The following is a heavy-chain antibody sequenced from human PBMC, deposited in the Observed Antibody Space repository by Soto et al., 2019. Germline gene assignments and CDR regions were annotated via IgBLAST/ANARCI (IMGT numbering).Heavy chain of an antibody. V-gene: IGHV5-51*01. Sequence: GESLKISCKGSGYTFGTFWIAWVLQMPWKGLEWMGMIYPEDSETKYSPSFEGQVTFSADKSVKTAYLQWTSLKASDTAIYYCARTYCTAPSCYNNWFDPWGQGTLVTSPQ. CDR1: GYTFGTFW. D-gene: IGHD3-10*01. CDR2: IYPEDSET. CDR3: ARTYCTAPSCYNNWFDP. J-gene: IGHJ5*02.